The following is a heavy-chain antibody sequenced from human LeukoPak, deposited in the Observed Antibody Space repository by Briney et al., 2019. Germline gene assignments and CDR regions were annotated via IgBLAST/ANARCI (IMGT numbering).Heavy chain of an antibody. CDR3: AKWWTTRDYGDY. V-gene: IGHV3-30*18. Sequence: PGRSLRLSCAASGFTFSSYGMHWVRQAPGKGLEWVAVISYDGSNKYYADSVKGRFTISRDNSKNTLYLQMNSLRAEDTAVYYCAKWWTTRDYGDYWGQGTLVTVSS. CDR2: ISYDGSNK. J-gene: IGHJ4*02. CDR1: GFTFSSYG. D-gene: IGHD2-15*01.